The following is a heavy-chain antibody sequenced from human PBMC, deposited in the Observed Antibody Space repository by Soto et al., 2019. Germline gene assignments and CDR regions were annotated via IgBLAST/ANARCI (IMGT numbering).Heavy chain of an antibody. CDR3: ARVIRGYSRALDY. D-gene: IGHD5-12*01. CDR2: IYYSGAT. CDR1: GGAVSSGSYY. Sequence: SETLSLTCNVSGGAVSSGSYYWTWVRQPPGKGLEWIGNIYYSGATNYNPSLQNRVTISIDTSKNQYSLKLTSVTAADAALYYCARVIRGYSRALDYWGQGTQVTVSS. V-gene: IGHV4-61*01. J-gene: IGHJ4*02.